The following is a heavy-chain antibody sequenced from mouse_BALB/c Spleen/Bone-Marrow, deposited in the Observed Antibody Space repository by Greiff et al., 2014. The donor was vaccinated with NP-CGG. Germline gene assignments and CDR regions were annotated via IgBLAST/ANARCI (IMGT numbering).Heavy chain of an antibody. CDR2: ISSGSSSI. V-gene: IGHV5-17*02. CDR3: ARGDY. CDR1: GFTFSRFG. J-gene: IGHJ2*01. Sequence: EVHLVESGGGLVQPGGSRKLSCAASGFTFSRFGMHWVRQASEKGLEWVAYISSGSSSIYYSDTVRGRFTISRDNPMDTLFLQMTSLRSEDTAMYYCARGDYWGQGTILTVSS.